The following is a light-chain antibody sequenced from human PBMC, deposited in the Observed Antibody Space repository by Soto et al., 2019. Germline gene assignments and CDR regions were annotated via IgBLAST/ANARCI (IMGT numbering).Light chain of an antibody. Sequence: QSALTQPASVSGSPGQSITISCTGTSSDVGGYKYVSWYQHHPGKAPKLILYDVSYRPSGISDRFSGSKSGNTASLTISGLQAEDEADYYCNSYTSTYTGIFGGGTKVTVL. CDR1: SSDVGGYKY. CDR3: NSYTSTYTGI. J-gene: IGLJ2*01. CDR2: DVS. V-gene: IGLV2-14*01.